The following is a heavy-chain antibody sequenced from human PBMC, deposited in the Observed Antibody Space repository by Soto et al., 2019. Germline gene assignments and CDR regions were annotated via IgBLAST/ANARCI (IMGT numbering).Heavy chain of an antibody. V-gene: IGHV4-59*08. CDR3: ARTVLGPDLLADSFVDYYYYMDV. Sequence: PSETLSLTCTVSGGSISSYYSSWIRQPQGKGHKWIGYIYYSGSTNYNPSLKSRVTISVDSSRGQFSLRLNSVTAADTAVYYCARTVLGPDLLADSFVDYYYYMDVWGQGTTVTVSS. D-gene: IGHD3-9*01. CDR2: IYYSGST. CDR1: GGSISSYY. J-gene: IGHJ6*03.